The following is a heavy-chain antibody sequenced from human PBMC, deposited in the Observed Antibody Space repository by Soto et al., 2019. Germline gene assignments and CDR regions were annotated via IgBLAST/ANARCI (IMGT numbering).Heavy chain of an antibody. D-gene: IGHD2-2*01. J-gene: IGHJ6*02. V-gene: IGHV1-2*02. CDR1: GYTFTGYY. Sequence: GASVKVSCKASGYTFTGYYMHWVRQAPGQGLEWMGWINPNSGGTNYAQKFQPSFTMTSDPSISTAFMELRRLSSDDTAVYYCARDGAADCSSTSRHGELDYYFYCMDVWGQGTTVTVSS. CDR3: ARDGAADCSSTSRHGELDYYFYCMDV. CDR2: INPNSGGT.